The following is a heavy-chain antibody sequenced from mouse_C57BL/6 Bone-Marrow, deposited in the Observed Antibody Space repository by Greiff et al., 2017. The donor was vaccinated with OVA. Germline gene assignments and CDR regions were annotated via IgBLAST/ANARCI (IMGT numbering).Heavy chain of an antibody. J-gene: IGHJ4*01. CDR3: ARHNDYEGYDAMDY. CDR1: GFTFSDYG. D-gene: IGHD2-4*01. CDR2: ISNLAYSI. V-gene: IGHV5-15*01. Sequence: EVKLVESGGGLVQPGGSLKLSCAASGFTFSDYGMAWVRQAPRKGPEWVAFISNLAYSIYYADTVTGRFTISSANAKNPLYLEMSGLRSEDTAMDYCARHNDYEGYDAMDYWGQGTSVTVSS.